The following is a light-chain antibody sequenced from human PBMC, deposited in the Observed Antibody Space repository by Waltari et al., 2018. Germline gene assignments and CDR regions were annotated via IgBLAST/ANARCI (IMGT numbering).Light chain of an antibody. CDR2: EDD. CDR1: PPNIGKNY. J-gene: IGLJ2*01. V-gene: IGLV1-51*01. Sequence: QSVLTQPPSVSAASGQKVTIPCSGSPPNIGKNYVSWYQQFPGTAPKLLIYEDDKRPSGISGRFSGSKSGTSATLDIHGLQTGDEADYYCGTWDSSMSVGVLGGGTKVTVL. CDR3: GTWDSSMSVGV.